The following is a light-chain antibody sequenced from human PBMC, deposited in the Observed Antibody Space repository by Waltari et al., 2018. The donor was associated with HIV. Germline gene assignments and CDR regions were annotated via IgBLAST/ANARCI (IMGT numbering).Light chain of an antibody. J-gene: IGKJ1*01. CDR1: QRVSNNF. V-gene: IGKV3-20*01. CDR2: GAT. CDR3: QQYAGSPT. Sequence: EIVLTQSPGTLSLSPGERATLSCRASQRVSNNFLAWYQQKPGQAPRLFIYGATSRATGIPDRFSGSGSGTDFTLTISRLEPEDFAVYYCQQYAGSPTFGQGTKVEIK.